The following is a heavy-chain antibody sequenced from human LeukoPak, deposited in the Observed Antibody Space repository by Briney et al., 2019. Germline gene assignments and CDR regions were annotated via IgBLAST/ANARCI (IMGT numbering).Heavy chain of an antibody. V-gene: IGHV1-18*01. J-gene: IGHJ4*02. CDR1: GYTFTSYG. CDR2: IGAYSGNT. Sequence: ASVKVFCKGSGYTFTSYGISWVRQAPGQGLEWMGWIGAYSGNTNYAQNVQGRVTMTTDTSTSTAYMELRSLRSDDTAVYYCARDGNAVVDHWGQGTPVTVSS. CDR3: ARDGNAVVDH. D-gene: IGHD4-23*01.